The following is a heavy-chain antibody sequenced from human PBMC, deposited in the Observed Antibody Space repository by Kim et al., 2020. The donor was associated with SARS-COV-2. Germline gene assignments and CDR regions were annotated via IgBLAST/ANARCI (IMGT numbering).Heavy chain of an antibody. CDR3: VKDTHGRGWSYSDDAFDI. Sequence: GGSLRLSCSASGFTFSSYAMHWVRQAPGKGLEYVSAISGNGGSTYYADSVKGRFTISRDNSKNTLYLQMSSLRAEDTAVYYCVKDTHGRGWSYSDDAFDIWGQGTMVTVSS. D-gene: IGHD1-26*01. CDR1: GFTFSSYA. V-gene: IGHV3-64D*09. CDR2: ISGNGGST. J-gene: IGHJ3*02.